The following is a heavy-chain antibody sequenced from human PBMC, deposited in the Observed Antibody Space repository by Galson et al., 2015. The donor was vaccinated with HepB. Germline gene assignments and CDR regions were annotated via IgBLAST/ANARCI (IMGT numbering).Heavy chain of an antibody. Sequence: SLRLSCAASGFTFSSSWMSWVRQAPGKGLEWVANINQDGSDKYYVDSVKGRFTISRDNAKNSLYLQMNSLRAEDTAVYYCARDGTFYDYDTSGYPFGAFDIWGQGTMVTVSS. J-gene: IGHJ3*02. V-gene: IGHV3-7*01. CDR2: INQDGSDK. D-gene: IGHD3-22*01. CDR3: ARDGTFYDYDTSGYPFGAFDI. CDR1: GFTFSSSW.